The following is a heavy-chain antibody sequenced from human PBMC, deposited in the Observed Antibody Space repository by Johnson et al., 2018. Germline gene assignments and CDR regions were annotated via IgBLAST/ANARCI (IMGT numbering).Heavy chain of an antibody. D-gene: IGHD1-26*01. CDR1: GFTFSTYA. CDR2: ISGGGGFT. CDR3: AKLRSGHPLLNAFDI. J-gene: IGHJ3*02. Sequence: EVQLVESGGGLVQPGGSLRLSCAASGFTFSTYAMSWVRQAPGKGLEWVSTISGGGGFTYYADSVKGRFTISRDNSKNTLYLQRNSLRAEDTAVYYCAKLRSGHPLLNAFDIWGQGTMVTVSS. V-gene: IGHV3-23*04.